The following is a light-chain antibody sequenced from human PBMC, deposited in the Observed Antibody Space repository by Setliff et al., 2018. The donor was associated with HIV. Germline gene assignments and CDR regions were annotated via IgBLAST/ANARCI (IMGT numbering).Light chain of an antibody. J-gene: IGLJ3*02. Sequence: QSALAQTASVSGSPGQSITIACTGTTSDIAAFKYISWYQQHPGTAPKLIIYEVSNRPSGVSYRFSGSKSGNTASLTISGLQAEDEADYYCSSYTSTDTWVFGGGTKSPS. CDR3: SSYTSTDTWV. V-gene: IGLV2-14*03. CDR2: EVS. CDR1: TSDIAAFKY.